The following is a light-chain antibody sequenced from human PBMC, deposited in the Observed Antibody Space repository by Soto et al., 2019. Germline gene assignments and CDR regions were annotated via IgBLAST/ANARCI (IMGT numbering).Light chain of an antibody. J-gene: IGLJ2*01. CDR3: TSYASGSSHVV. CDR2: DVN. V-gene: IGLV2-14*01. Sequence: QSALTQPASVSGSPGQSITLSCTGTSSDIGGYDYVSWYQPHPGKAPKLIIYDVNNRPSGVSNRFSGSKSGNTASLTISGLQAEDEADYYCTSYASGSSHVVFGGGTKVTVL. CDR1: SSDIGGYDY.